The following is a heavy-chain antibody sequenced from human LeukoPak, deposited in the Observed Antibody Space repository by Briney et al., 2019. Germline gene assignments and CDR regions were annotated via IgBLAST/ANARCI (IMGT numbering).Heavy chain of an antibody. V-gene: IGHV4-59*12. Sequence: PSETLSLTCTASGVSITDYYWSWLRQTPGKGLEWIGYVYYSGGANYNPSLKSRVTISVDTSKNQFSLKLNSVTAADTAVYYCARGLISSSWRNNWFDPWGQGTLVTVSS. CDR3: ARGLISSSWRNNWFDP. CDR2: VYYSGGA. D-gene: IGHD6-13*01. J-gene: IGHJ5*02. CDR1: GVSITDYY.